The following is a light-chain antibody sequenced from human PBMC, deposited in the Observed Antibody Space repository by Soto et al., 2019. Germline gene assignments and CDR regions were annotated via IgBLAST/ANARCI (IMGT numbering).Light chain of an antibody. CDR2: GAS. CDR3: QQNGSSKT. Sequence: EIVLTQSPATLSLSPGERATLSCRASQSVRTNYLAWYHQKPGQTPRLLIYGASSRATGIPHRCCGSGSGTDRTLTMSRLEPEDFTVYYCQQNGSSKTFGPWTKDEVK. V-gene: IGKV3-20*01. J-gene: IGKJ1*01. CDR1: QSVRTNY.